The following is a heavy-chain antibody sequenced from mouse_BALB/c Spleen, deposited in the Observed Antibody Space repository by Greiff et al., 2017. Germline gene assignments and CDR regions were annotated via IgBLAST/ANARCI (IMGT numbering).Heavy chain of an antibody. D-gene: IGHD5-1*01. CDR2: ISSGGSYT. CDR3: ARGVLDY. CDR1: GFTFSSYA. J-gene: IGHJ2*01. Sequence: EVMLVESGGGLVKPGGSLKLSCAASGFTFSSYAMSWVRQSPEKRLEWVAEISSGGSYTYYPDTVTGRFTISRDNAKNTLYLEMSSLRSEDTAMYYCARGVLDYWGQGTTLTVSS. V-gene: IGHV5-9-4*01.